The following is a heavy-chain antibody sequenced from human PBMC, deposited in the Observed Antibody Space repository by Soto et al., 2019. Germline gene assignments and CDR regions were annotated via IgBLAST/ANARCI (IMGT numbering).Heavy chain of an antibody. CDR3: ARERGSWSFGVYTSYYVMDG. V-gene: IGHV3-11*01. D-gene: IGHD3-3*01. Sequence: QVQLVESGGGLVKPGGTLRLSCEDSGFTFSDHYMTWVRQAPGKGLEFISHISHSGEILHHADSVRGRFTFSRDNAKNLLSLQMTSLTAEDTAVYWCARERGSWSFGVYTSYYVMDGLGPGTMCTVSS. CDR1: GFTFSDHY. J-gene: IGHJ6*02. CDR2: ISHSGEIL.